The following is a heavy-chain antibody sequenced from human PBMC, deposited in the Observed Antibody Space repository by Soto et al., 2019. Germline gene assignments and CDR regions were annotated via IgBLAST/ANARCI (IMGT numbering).Heavy chain of an antibody. V-gene: IGHV1-18*04. CDR1: GYTFTSYG. J-gene: IGHJ5*02. CDR2: ISAYNGNT. D-gene: IGHD6-19*01. Sequence: DSVKVSCKASGYTFTSYGISWVRQAPGQGLEWMGWISAYNGNTNYAQKLQGRVTMTTDTSTSTAYMELRSLRSDDTAVYYCARVVPYSSGWGGNWFDPWGQGILGTVS. CDR3: ARVVPYSSGWGGNWFDP.